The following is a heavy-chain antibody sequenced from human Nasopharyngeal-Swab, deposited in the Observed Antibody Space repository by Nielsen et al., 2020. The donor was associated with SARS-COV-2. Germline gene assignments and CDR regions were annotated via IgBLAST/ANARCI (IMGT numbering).Heavy chain of an antibody. CDR3: AREADFTGYYDF. V-gene: IGHV1-2*06. Sequence: ASVKVSCKASGYTFREHYMHWVRQAPGQGLEWVGRINPDSGGRNYALRFQGRVTMTRDTSITTAYMEMSGLASDDTAIYYCAREADFTGYYDFWGQGAQVIVSS. CDR1: GYTFREHY. CDR2: INPDSGGR. D-gene: IGHD2-8*02. J-gene: IGHJ4*02.